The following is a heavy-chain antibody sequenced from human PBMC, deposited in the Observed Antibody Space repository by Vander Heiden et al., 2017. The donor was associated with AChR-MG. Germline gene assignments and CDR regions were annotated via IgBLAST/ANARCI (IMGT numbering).Heavy chain of an antibody. D-gene: IGHD6-6*01. V-gene: IGHV1-8*01. Sequence: QVQLVQSGAEVKKPGASVKVSCKASGYTFTSYDINWVRQATGQGLEWMGWMNPNSGNTGYAQKFQGRVTMTRNTSISTAYMELSSLRSEDTAVYYCARVRGPKRAARLERAVFDYWGQGTLVTVSS. J-gene: IGHJ4*02. CDR3: ARVRGPKRAARLERAVFDY. CDR2: MNPNSGNT. CDR1: GYTFTSYD.